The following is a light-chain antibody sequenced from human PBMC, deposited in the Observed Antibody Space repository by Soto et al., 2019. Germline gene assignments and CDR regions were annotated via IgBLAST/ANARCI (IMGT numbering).Light chain of an antibody. CDR3: SSYTSSSTHYV. V-gene: IGLV2-14*01. CDR1: SSDVGAYNY. CDR2: DVS. Sequence: QSVLTQPASVSGSPGQSITISCTGTSSDVGAYNYVSWYQQHPGKAPKLMIYDVSNRPSGVSNRFSGSKSGNTASLTISGLQAEDEADYYCSSYTSSSTHYVFGTGTKVTVL. J-gene: IGLJ1*01.